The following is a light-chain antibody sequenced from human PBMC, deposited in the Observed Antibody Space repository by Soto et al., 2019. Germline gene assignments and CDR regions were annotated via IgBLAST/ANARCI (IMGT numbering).Light chain of an antibody. CDR1: SSDVGVYNS. V-gene: IGLV2-11*01. J-gene: IGLJ1*01. CDR2: DVT. Sequence: QSALTQPRSVSGSPGQSVTISCTGTSSDVGVYNSVSWYQQHPGKAPKLMIFDVTKRPSGVPDRFSGSKSGNTASLTISGLQAEDEADYFCCSYAGSFTFVFGTGTKLTVL. CDR3: CSYAGSFTFV.